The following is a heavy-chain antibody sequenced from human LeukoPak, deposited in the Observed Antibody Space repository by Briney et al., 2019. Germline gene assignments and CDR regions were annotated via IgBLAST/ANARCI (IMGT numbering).Heavy chain of an antibody. CDR3: TTDEEEHNDY. CDR2: ISGSGGST. V-gene: IGHV3-23*01. Sequence: GGSLRLSCAASGFTFSSYAMSWVRQAPGKGLEWVSAISGSGGSTYYADSVKGRFTISRDNSKNTLYLQMNSLKTEDTAVYYCTTDEEEHNDYWGQGTLVTVSS. D-gene: IGHD1/OR15-1a*01. CDR1: GFTFSSYA. J-gene: IGHJ4*02.